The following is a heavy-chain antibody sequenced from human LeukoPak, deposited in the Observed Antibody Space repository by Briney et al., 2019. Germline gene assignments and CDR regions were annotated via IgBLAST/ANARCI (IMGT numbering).Heavy chain of an antibody. V-gene: IGHV3-53*01. CDR3: ARGAGYNYPYYFDY. CDR1: GFTVSSNY. D-gene: IGHD5-24*01. J-gene: IGHJ4*02. CDR2: IYGGGNI. Sequence: GGSLRLACAASGFTVSSNYMNWVRQAPGKGLEWVSVIYGGGNIYYADSVKGRFTISRDNSKNTLYLQMNSLRAEDTAVYYCARGAGYNYPYYFDYWGQGTLVTVSS.